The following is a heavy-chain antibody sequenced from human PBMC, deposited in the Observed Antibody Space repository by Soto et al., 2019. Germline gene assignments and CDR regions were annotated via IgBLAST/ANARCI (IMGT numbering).Heavy chain of an antibody. Sequence: KQSQTLSLTCAISGDSVSSNSAAWNWIRQSPSRGLEWLGRTYYRSKWYNDYAVSVKSRITINPDTSKNQFSLQLNSVTPEDTAVYYCARSPYSSSWYLRNDAFDIWGQGTMVTVSS. D-gene: IGHD6-13*01. J-gene: IGHJ3*02. CDR2: TYYRSKWYN. CDR1: GDSVSSNSAA. V-gene: IGHV6-1*01. CDR3: ARSPYSSSWYLRNDAFDI.